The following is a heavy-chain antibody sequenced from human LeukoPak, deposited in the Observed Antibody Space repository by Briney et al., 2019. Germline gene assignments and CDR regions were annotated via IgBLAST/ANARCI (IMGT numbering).Heavy chain of an antibody. CDR2: IIPILGIA. D-gene: IGHD4-23*01. V-gene: IGHV1-69*04. J-gene: IGHJ4*02. Sequence: ASVKVSCKASGGTFSSYAISWARQAPGQGLEWMGRIIPILGIANYAQKFQGRVTITADKSTSTAYMELSSLRSEDTAVYYCARVGHDYGGNSVDYWGQGTLVTVSS. CDR3: ARVGHDYGGNSVDY. CDR1: GGTFSSYA.